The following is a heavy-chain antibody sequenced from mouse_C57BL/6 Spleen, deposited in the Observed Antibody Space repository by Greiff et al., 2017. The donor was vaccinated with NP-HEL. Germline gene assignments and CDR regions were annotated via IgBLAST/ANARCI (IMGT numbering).Heavy chain of an antibody. J-gene: IGHJ2*01. Sequence: QVQLQQPGAELVKPGASVKLSCKASGYTFTSYWMHWVKQRPGQGLEWIGMIHPNSGSTNYNEKFKSKATLTVDKSTSTAYLHLSSLTSEDSAVYYCARGAYSNYDYWGQGTTLTVSS. D-gene: IGHD2-5*01. CDR2: IHPNSGST. CDR1: GYTFTSYW. CDR3: ARGAYSNYDY. V-gene: IGHV1-64*01.